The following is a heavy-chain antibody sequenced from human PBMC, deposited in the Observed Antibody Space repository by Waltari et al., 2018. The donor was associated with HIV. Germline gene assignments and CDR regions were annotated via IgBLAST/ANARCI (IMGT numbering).Heavy chain of an antibody. Sequence: QVQLQQWGAGLLKPSETLSLTCAVYGGSFSGHYWSWIRQPPGKGLEWIGEINHSGSTKDNPSLKIRVTISVDTSKNQFSLKLSSVTAADTAVYYCARGPIVVVGAFDIWGRGTMVTVSS. CDR3: ARGPIVVVGAFDI. CDR1: GGSFSGHY. CDR2: INHSGST. J-gene: IGHJ3*02. V-gene: IGHV4-34*01. D-gene: IGHD2-21*01.